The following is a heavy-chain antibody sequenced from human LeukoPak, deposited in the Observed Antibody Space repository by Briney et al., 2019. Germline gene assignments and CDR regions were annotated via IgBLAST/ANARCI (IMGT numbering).Heavy chain of an antibody. CDR2: IIPILGIA. Sequence: SVKVSCKASGGTFSSYAISWVRRAPGQGLEWMGRIIPILGIANYAQKFQGRVTITADKSTSTAYMELSSLRSEDTAVYYCARDYGDSSSWYLSGYYGMDVWGQGTTVTVSS. CDR1: GGTFSSYA. D-gene: IGHD6-13*01. J-gene: IGHJ6*02. V-gene: IGHV1-69*04. CDR3: ARDYGDSSSWYLSGYYGMDV.